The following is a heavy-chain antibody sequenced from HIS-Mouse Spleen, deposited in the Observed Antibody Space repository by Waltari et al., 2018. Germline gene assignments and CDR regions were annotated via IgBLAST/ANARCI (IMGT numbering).Heavy chain of an antibody. D-gene: IGHD3-3*01. CDR3: ARSPYYDFWSGYSDNWFDP. J-gene: IGHJ5*02. CDR1: GCPISSGGYY. V-gene: IGHV4-31*03. CDR2: IYYSGST. Sequence: QVQLQESGPGLVKPSQTLSLTCTVSGCPISSGGYYWSWILQHTWKGLEWIGYIYYSGSTYYNPSLKSRVIISVDTSKNQFSLKLSSVTAADTAVYYCARSPYYDFWSGYSDNWFDPWGQGTLVTVSS.